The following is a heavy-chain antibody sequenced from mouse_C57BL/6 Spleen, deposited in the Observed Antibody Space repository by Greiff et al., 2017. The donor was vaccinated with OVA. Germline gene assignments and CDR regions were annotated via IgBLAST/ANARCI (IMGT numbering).Heavy chain of an antibody. CDR3: ATDGNFPPCDY. D-gene: IGHD2-1*01. CDR2: INPNNGGT. Sequence: EVQLQQSGPELVKPGASVKISCKASGYTFTDYYMNWVKQSHGKSLEWIGDINPNNGGTSYNQKFKGKATLTVDKSSSTAYMERRSLTSEDSAVYYCATDGNFPPCDYWGQGTTLTVAS. CDR1: GYTFTDYY. V-gene: IGHV1-26*01. J-gene: IGHJ2*01.